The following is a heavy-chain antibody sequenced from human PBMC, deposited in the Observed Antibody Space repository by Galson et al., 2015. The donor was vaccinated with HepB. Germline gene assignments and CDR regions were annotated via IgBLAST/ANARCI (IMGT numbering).Heavy chain of an antibody. J-gene: IGHJ4*02. CDR2: VNPSGSIT. CDR3: ARDGGHYGDLDY. Sequence: SVKVSCKASGYTFTRYGISWVRQAPGQGLEWMGKVNPSGSITRYGKEFQGRLTVTRDTSTTTDYMELSSLTSDDTAVYYCARDGGHYGDLDYWGQGTLVTVSS. V-gene: IGHV1-46*01. D-gene: IGHD4-17*01. CDR1: GYTFTRYG.